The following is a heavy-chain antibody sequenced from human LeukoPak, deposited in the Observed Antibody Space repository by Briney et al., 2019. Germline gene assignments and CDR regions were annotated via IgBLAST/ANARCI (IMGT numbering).Heavy chain of an antibody. CDR3: ARESGGDTAFDP. Sequence: PGGSLRLSCAASGFTFSSYSMNWVRQAPGKGLEWVSSISSSSSYIYYADSVKGRFIISRDNAKNSLYLQMNSLRAEDTAVYYCARESGGDTAFDPWGQGTLVTVSS. V-gene: IGHV3-21*01. J-gene: IGHJ5*02. D-gene: IGHD1-26*01. CDR2: ISSSSSYI. CDR1: GFTFSSYS.